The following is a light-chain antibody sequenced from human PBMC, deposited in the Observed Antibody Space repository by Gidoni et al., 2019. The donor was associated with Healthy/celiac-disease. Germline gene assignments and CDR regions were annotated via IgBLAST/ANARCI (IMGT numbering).Light chain of an antibody. CDR2: DAS. CDR1: QSVSSY. J-gene: IGKJ3*01. V-gene: IGKV3-11*01. CDR3: QQRSNWPFT. Sequence: EIVLTQSPATLSLSPGARATLSCRASQSVSSYLAWYQQKPGQAPRLLIYDASNRATGIPARFSGSGSGTDFTLTISSLEPEDFAVYYCQQRSNWPFTFXPXTKVDIK.